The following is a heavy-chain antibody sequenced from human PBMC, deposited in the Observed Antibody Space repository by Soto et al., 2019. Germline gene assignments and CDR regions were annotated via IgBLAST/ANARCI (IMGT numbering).Heavy chain of an antibody. Sequence: SETRSFTGAFSDRSFSGYYSSWIRQPPGKGLESIGEIKNSGSNNYNPSLKSRVTISVDTSKNQFSLKLSSVTAADTAVYYCARGYSYGRPYHYGMDVWGQGTTVTVSS. CDR1: DRSFSGYY. V-gene: IGHV4-34*01. J-gene: IGHJ6*02. D-gene: IGHD5-18*01. CDR3: ARGYSYGRPYHYGMDV. CDR2: IKNSGSN.